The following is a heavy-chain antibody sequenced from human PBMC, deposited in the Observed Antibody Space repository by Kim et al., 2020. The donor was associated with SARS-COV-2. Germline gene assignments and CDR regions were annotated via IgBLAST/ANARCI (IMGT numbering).Heavy chain of an antibody. D-gene: IGHD2-15*01. J-gene: IGHJ4*02. CDR3: ARDLGYGGKGLGDY. Sequence: AQKLQGRVTMTTDTSTSTAYMELRSLRSDDTAVYYCARDLGYGGKGLGDYWGQGTLVTVSS. V-gene: IGHV1-18*01.